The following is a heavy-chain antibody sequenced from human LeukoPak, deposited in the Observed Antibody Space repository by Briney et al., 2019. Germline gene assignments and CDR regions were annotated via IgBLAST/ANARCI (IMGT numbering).Heavy chain of an antibody. D-gene: IGHD3-10*01. CDR3: AGESGAEYYFDY. CDR2: IYHSGST. Sequence: SETLSLTCAVSGYSISSGYYWGWIRQPPGKGLEWIGSIYHSGSTYYNPSLKSRVTISVDTSKNQFSLKLSSVTAADTAVYYCAGESGAEYYFDYWGQGTLVTVSS. CDR1: GYSISSGYY. J-gene: IGHJ4*02. V-gene: IGHV4-38-2*02.